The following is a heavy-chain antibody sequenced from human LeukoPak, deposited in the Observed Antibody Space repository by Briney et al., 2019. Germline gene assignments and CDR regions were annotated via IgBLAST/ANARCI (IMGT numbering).Heavy chain of an antibody. V-gene: IGHV3-9*01. D-gene: IGHD6-13*01. CDR2: ISWNSGSI. Sequence: HPGGSLRLSCAAPGFTFDDYAMHWVRQAPGKGLEWVSGISWNSGSIGYADSVKGRFTISRDNAKNSLYLQMNSLRAEDTALYYCAKAGVAAAGTGFDYWGQGTLVTVSS. J-gene: IGHJ4*02. CDR1: GFTFDDYA. CDR3: AKAGVAAAGTGFDY.